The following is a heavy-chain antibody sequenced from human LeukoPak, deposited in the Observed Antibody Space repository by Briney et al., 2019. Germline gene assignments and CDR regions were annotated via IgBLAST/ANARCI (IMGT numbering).Heavy chain of an antibody. D-gene: IGHD6-13*01. CDR2: IGGSGDNR. V-gene: IGHV3-23*01. CDR1: GFTFSSYA. Sequence: PGGSLRLSCAASGFTFSSYALSWVRQAPGKGLEWVSAIGGSGDNRYYADSAKGRFTISRDNSKNTLYLEMNSLRAEDTAVYYCAKCRSENTAAAGNHWGQGTLVSVSS. CDR3: AKCRSENTAAAGNH. J-gene: IGHJ4*02.